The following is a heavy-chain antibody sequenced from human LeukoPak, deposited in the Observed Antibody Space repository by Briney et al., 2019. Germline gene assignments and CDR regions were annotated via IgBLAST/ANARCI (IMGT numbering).Heavy chain of an antibody. J-gene: IGHJ5*02. V-gene: IGHV4-4*07. CDR1: GGSISSYY. CDR2: IYTSGST. CDR3: ARGSRRYFDWSNWFDP. D-gene: IGHD3-9*01. Sequence: SETLSLTCTVSGGSISSYYWSWIRQPAGKGLEWIGRIYTSGSTNYNPSLKSRVTMSVDTSKNQFSLKLSSVTAADTAVYYCARGSRRYFDWSNWFDPWGQGTLVTVSS.